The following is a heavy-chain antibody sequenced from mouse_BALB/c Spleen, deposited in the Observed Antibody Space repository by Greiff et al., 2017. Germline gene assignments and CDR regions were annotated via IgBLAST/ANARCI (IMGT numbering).Heavy chain of an antibody. CDR3: ARWGYPGAMGY. J-gene: IGHJ4*01. D-gene: IGHD2-14*01. CDR2: ISSGSSTI. CDR1: GFTFSSFG. V-gene: IGHV5-17*02. Sequence: VESGGGLVQPGGSRKLSCAASGFTFSSFGMHWVRQAPEKGLEWVAYISSGSSTIYYADTVKGRFTISRDNPKNTLFLQMTSLRSEDTAMYYCARWGYPGAMGYWGQGTSVTVSS.